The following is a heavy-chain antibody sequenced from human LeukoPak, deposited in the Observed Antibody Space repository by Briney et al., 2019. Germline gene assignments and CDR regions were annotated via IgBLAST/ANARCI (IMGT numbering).Heavy chain of an antibody. CDR1: GASIRSGTYS. V-gene: IGHV4-30-2*01. CDR3: ARGDGSGSGRWFDP. CDR2: IYHTGST. J-gene: IGHJ5*02. D-gene: IGHD3-10*01. Sequence: PSETLSLTCTVSGASIRSGTYSWSWIRQPPGEGLEWIGYIYHTGSTYYNPSLKGRVTISVDRSKNQFSLNLNFVTAADTALYYCARGDGSGSGRWFDPWGQGTLITVSS.